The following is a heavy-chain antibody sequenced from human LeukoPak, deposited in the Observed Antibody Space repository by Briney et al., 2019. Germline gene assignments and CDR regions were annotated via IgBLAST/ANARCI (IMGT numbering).Heavy chain of an antibody. V-gene: IGHV4-61*01. J-gene: IGHJ4*02. Sequence: SETLSLTCTVSGGSISSSTSGWGWYWGWIRQPPGKGLEWIGYIYYSGSTNYNPSLKSRVTISVDTSKNQFSLKLSSVTAADTAVYYCARDRGFYGDPGIFDYWGQGTLVTVSS. CDR1: GGSISSSTSGWGWY. CDR2: IYYSGST. D-gene: IGHD4-17*01. CDR3: ARDRGFYGDPGIFDY.